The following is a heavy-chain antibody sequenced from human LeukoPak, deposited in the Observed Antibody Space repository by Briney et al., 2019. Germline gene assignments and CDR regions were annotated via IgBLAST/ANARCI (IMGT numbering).Heavy chain of an antibody. V-gene: IGHV4-34*01. J-gene: IGHJ1*01. CDR1: GGSFSGYY. CDR3: ARSLPYGGNPGTDGYFQH. Sequence: SETLSLACAVYGGSFSGYYWSWIRQPPGKGLEWIGEINHSGSTNYNPSLKSRVTISVDTSKNQFSLKLSSVTAADTAVYYCARSLPYGGNPGTDGYFQHWGQGTLVTVSS. CDR2: INHSGST. D-gene: IGHD4-23*01.